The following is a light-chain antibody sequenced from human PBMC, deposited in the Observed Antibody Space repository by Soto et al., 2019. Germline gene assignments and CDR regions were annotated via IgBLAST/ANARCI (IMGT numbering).Light chain of an antibody. CDR3: NIYTSSNTYV. CDR1: SSDVGDYNH. CDR2: EVS. Sequence: QSALTQPPSVSGSPGQSVTISCTGTSSDVGDYNHVSWYQQSPGTVPKLIIYEVSSRPSGVPDRFSGSKSGNTASLTISGLQAEDEADYYCNIYTSSNTYVFGTGTKGTVL. J-gene: IGLJ1*01. V-gene: IGLV2-18*01.